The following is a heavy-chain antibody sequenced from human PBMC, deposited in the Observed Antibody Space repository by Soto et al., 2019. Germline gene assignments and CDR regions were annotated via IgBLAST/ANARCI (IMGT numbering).Heavy chain of an antibody. CDR3: VRATYFSDSSGYTRCLDY. D-gene: IGHD3-22*01. J-gene: IGHJ4*02. CDR2: SRDKPQGYST. CDR1: GFTLSDQY. V-gene: IGHV3-72*01. Sequence: GGSLRVSCAGSGFTLSDQYIDWVRQAPGKGLELVGRSRDKPQGYSTAYAASVKGRFTTSRDESKNSAYLQMNSLKTEDTAVYYCVRATYFSDSSGYTRCLDYWGQGTLVTVSS.